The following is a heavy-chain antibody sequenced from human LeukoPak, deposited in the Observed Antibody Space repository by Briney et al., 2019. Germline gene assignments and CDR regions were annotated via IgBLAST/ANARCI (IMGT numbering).Heavy chain of an antibody. CDR3: TTTGIAVAGGDY. V-gene: IGHV3-73*01. J-gene: IGHJ4*02. Sequence: GGSLRLSCAASGFTFSGSAMHWVRQASGKGLEWVGRIRSKANSYATAYAASVKGKFTISRDDSKNTAYLQMNSLKTEDTAVYYCTTTGIAVAGGDYWGQGTLVTVSS. D-gene: IGHD6-19*01. CDR1: GFTFSGSA. CDR2: IRSKANSYAT.